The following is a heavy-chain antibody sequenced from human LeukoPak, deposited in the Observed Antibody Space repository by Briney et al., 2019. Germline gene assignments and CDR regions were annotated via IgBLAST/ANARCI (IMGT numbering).Heavy chain of an antibody. D-gene: IGHD6-19*01. CDR2: IYPGDSDT. CDR3: ARGPQTPGYSSGRNYFQH. CDR1: GYSLTSYW. V-gene: IGHV5-51*01. Sequence: GESLKISCKGSGYSLTSYWIGWVRQMPGKGLESMGIIYPGDSDTRYIPSFQGQVTISADKSVSTAYLQWSSLKASDTAMYYCARGPQTPGYSSGRNYFQHWGQGTLVSVSS. J-gene: IGHJ1*01.